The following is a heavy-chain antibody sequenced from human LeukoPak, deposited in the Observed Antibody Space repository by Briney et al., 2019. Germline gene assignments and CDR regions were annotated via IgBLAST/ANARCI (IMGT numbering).Heavy chain of an antibody. J-gene: IGHJ4*02. Sequence: GGSLRLSCAASGFTFSNAWMSWVRQAPGKGLEWVGRIKSKTDGGTTDYAAPVKGRFTISGDDSQNTLYLQMNSLKTEDTAVYYCTTGAPRAYSGSYSNCWGQGTLVTVSS. CDR2: IKSKTDGGTT. CDR3: TTGAPRAYSGSYSNC. CDR1: GFTFSNAW. D-gene: IGHD1-26*01. V-gene: IGHV3-15*01.